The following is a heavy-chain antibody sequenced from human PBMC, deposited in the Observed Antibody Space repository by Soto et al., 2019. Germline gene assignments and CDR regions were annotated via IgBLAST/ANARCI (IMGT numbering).Heavy chain of an antibody. V-gene: IGHV1-3*01. J-gene: IGHJ4*02. CDR3: ARDFLVVGVTPRDYFDY. CDR1: GYTFTSYA. Sequence: QVQLVQSGAEVKKPGASVKISCKASGYTFTSYAMHWVRQGPGQRLEWMGWINAGNGNTKYSQKFQDRVTITSDTAATTAYRELSSLRSADTAVYYCARDFLVVGVTPRDYFDYWGQGTLVTVSS. D-gene: IGHD1-26*01. CDR2: INAGNGNT.